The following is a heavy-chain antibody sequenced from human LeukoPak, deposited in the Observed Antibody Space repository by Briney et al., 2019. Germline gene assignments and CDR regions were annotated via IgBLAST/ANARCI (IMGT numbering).Heavy chain of an antibody. Sequence: PSETLSLTCTVSGGSIDDYYWSWIRQPAGKGLEWIGRIYSTGMFDYNPSLKSRVTMSIDTSIKQFSLRLRSVTAADTAMYYCARGPRRPVSDAFDVWGQGTMVTVSP. CDR1: GGSIDDYY. CDR3: ARGPRRPVSDAFDV. J-gene: IGHJ3*01. V-gene: IGHV4-4*07. CDR2: IYSTGMF. D-gene: IGHD2-2*01.